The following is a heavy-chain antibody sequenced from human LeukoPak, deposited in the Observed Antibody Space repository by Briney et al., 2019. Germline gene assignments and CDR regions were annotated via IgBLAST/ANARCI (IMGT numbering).Heavy chain of an antibody. CDR3: ARDPGSGYEEHFDY. J-gene: IGHJ4*02. CDR1: GFTFSSYL. Sequence: GGSLRLSCAASGFTFSSYLMNWVRQAPGKGLEWVSYISSSGSTMYYTDSVKGRFTISRDNAKDSLYLQMNSLRAEDTAVYYCARDPGSGYEEHFDYWGQGTLVTVSS. D-gene: IGHD5-12*01. CDR2: ISSSGSTM. V-gene: IGHV3-48*04.